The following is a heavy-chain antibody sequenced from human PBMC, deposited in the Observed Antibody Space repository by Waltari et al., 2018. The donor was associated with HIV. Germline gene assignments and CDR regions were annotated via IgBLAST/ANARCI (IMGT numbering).Heavy chain of an antibody. J-gene: IGHJ6*02. D-gene: IGHD6-19*01. V-gene: IGHV3-30*04. Sequence: QVQLVESGGGVVQPGRSLRLSCAASGFTFSSYAMHWVRQAPGKGLEWVAVISYDGSNKYYADSVKGRFTISRDNSKNTLYLQMNSLRAEDTAVYYCARDLLGQWLVLYYYGMDVWGQGTTVTVSS. CDR1: GFTFSSYA. CDR2: ISYDGSNK. CDR3: ARDLLGQWLVLYYYGMDV.